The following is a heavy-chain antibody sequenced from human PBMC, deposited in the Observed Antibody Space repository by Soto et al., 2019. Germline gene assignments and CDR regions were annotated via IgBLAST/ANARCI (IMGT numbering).Heavy chain of an antibody. V-gene: IGHV4-59*01. CDR1: GDTSTSYY. CDR2: IHNSGTS. Sequence: SETLSLTCTVSGDTSTSYYWGWIRQAPGKGLEWIGHIHNSGTSTHNPSLNGRVTISIDMSKKQFSLRLTSLTSADTAVYYCARDFYDSVGYTWFDSWSQGTLVTVSS. CDR3: ARDFYDSVGYTWFDS. J-gene: IGHJ5*01. D-gene: IGHD3-22*01.